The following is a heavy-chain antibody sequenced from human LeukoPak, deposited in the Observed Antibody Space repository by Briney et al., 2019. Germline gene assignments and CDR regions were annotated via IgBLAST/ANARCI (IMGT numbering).Heavy chain of an antibody. CDR2: INHSGST. D-gene: IGHD4/OR15-4a*01. CDR3: AARGAHYYYGMDV. V-gene: IGHV4-34*01. J-gene: IGHJ6*02. CDR1: GGSFSGYY. Sequence: SETLSLTCAVYGGSFSGYYWSWIRQPPGKGLEWIGEINHSGSTNYNPSLKSRVTISVDTSKNQFSLKLSSVTAADTAVYYCAARGAHYYYGMDVWGQGTTVTVSS.